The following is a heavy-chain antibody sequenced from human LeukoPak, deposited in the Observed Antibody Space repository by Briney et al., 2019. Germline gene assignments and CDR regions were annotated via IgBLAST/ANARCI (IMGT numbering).Heavy chain of an antibody. J-gene: IGHJ4*02. Sequence: SGGSLRLPCTGSNFSFGYYGMHWVRQAPGKGLEWVAVIWYDGSNKYYADSVKGRFTISRDNSKNTLYLQMNSLRAEDTAVYYCARDLDYWGQGTLVTVSS. CDR1: NFSFGYYG. CDR3: ARDLDY. CDR2: IWYDGSNK. V-gene: IGHV3-33*08.